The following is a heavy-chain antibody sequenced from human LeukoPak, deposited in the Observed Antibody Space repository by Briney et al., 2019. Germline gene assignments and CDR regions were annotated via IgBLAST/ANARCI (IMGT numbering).Heavy chain of an antibody. V-gene: IGHV1-69*01. Sequence: SVKVSCKAYGGTFSSYTINWVRQAPGQGLEWMGGIIPIFGTVNDAQKFQGRVTITADESTSTAYMELSSLRAEDTAVYYCAKDQEWERYYYHFYMDVWGKGTTVTVSS. J-gene: IGHJ6*03. CDR3: AKDQEWERYYYHFYMDV. CDR2: IIPIFGTV. D-gene: IGHD1-26*01. CDR1: GGTFSSYT.